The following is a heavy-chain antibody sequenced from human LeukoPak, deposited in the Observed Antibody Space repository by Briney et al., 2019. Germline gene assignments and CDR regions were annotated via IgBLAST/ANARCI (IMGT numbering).Heavy chain of an antibody. D-gene: IGHD3-9*01. V-gene: IGHV3-30*02. CDR3: AKDRGLLRYFDPYFDH. Sequence: GGSLRLSCAASGFTFNNYGMHWVRQAPGKGLEWVAYIRYNGDNKNYADSVKGRFTISRDNSKNTVCLQMDSLRAEDTAVYYCAKDRGLLRYFDPYFDHWGQGTLVTVSS. J-gene: IGHJ4*02. CDR2: IRYNGDNK. CDR1: GFTFNNYG.